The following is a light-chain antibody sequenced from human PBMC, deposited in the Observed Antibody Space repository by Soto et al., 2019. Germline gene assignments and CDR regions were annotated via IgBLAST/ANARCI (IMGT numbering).Light chain of an antibody. CDR3: QQYGSSSWT. Sequence: EIVLTQSPGTLSLSPGKRATIACRASQSISSSYLAWYQQRPGQAPRLFIYGASSRATGIPDRFSGSGAGTEFTLTISRLEPEDFAVYYCQQYGSSSWTFGQGTKVDIK. CDR1: QSISSSY. J-gene: IGKJ1*01. V-gene: IGKV3-20*01. CDR2: GAS.